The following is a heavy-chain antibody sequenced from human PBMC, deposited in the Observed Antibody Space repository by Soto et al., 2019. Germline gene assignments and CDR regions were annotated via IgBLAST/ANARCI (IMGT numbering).Heavy chain of an antibody. CDR1: AGSFRSYG. Sequence: SVKVCCKAAAGSFRSYGITWVRHPPWQGLEWMGGIIPIVGTANYAQKFQGRVTITADESTSTAYMELSRLRSEATAVYYCARVGCTSCYWVNWFDPWGQGSLVTVSS. V-gene: IGHV1-69*13. CDR2: IIPIVGTA. J-gene: IGHJ5*02. CDR3: ARVGCTSCYWVNWFDP. D-gene: IGHD2-2*01.